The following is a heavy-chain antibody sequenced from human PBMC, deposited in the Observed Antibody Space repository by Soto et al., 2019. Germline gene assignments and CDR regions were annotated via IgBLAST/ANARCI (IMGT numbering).Heavy chain of an antibody. CDR1: GFTFSDYY. Sequence: QVQLVESGGGLVKPGGSLRLSCAASGFTFSDYYMSWIRQAPGKGLEWVSYISSSGSTIYYADSVKGRFTISRDNAKNSLYLQMNSLRAEDTAVYYCARAQLLGYCSGGSCYATPVYTSYHYYGMDVWGQGTTVTFSS. CDR2: ISSSGSTI. D-gene: IGHD2-15*01. CDR3: ARAQLLGYCSGGSCYATPVYTSYHYYGMDV. J-gene: IGHJ6*02. V-gene: IGHV3-11*01.